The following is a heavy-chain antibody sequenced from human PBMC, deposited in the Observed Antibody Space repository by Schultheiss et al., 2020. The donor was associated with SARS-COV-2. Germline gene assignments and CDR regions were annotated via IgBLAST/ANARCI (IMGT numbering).Heavy chain of an antibody. J-gene: IGHJ6*03. CDR3: ARDDVDIVATTQRGYYYYYMDV. CDR1: GFTFSSYD. Sequence: GGSLRLSCAASGFTFSSYDMHWVRQAPGKGLVWVSRINSDGSSTSYADSVKGRFTISRDNAKNTLYLQMNSLRAEDTAVYYCARDDVDIVATTQRGYYYYYMDVWGKGTTVTVSS. V-gene: IGHV3-74*01. CDR2: INSDGSST. D-gene: IGHD5-12*01.